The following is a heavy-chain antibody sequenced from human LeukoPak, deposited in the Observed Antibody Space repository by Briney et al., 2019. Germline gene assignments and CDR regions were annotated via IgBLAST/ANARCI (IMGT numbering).Heavy chain of an antibody. CDR1: GGSISSSSYY. J-gene: IGHJ4*02. V-gene: IGHV4-39*01. CDR3: ARLVAVAASNGYFDY. CDR2: IYYSGST. D-gene: IGHD6-19*01. Sequence: SETLSLTCTVSGGSISSSSYYWGWIRQPPGKGLEWIGSIYYSGSTYYNPSLKSRVTISVDASKNQFSLKLSSVTAADTAVYYCARLVAVAASNGYFDYWGQGTLVTVSS.